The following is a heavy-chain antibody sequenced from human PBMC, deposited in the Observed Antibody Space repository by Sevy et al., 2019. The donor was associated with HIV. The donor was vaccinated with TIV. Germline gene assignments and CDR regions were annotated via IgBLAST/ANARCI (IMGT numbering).Heavy chain of an antibody. Sequence: KQSQTLSLTCAISGDSVSTYSAAWNWIRQSPSRGLEWLGRTYYKSKWYNDYALSVKSRISINPDTPKNQISLQLNSVTPEDTAVYYCARESRWFFFHFGYWGQGTLVTVSS. CDR1: GDSVSTYSAA. CDR3: ARESRWFFFHFGY. V-gene: IGHV6-1*01. J-gene: IGHJ4*02. D-gene: IGHD3-10*01. CDR2: TYYKSKWYN.